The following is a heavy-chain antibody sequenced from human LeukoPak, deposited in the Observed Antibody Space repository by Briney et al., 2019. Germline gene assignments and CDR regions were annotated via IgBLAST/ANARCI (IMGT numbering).Heavy chain of an antibody. CDR2: ISSTSSTV. V-gene: IGHV3-48*01. Sequence: PGGSLRLSCAVSGFTFSSYSMTWVRQAPGKGLEWVSYISSTSSTVYYADSVKGRFTISRDNVKNSLYLQMNSLRAEDTAVYYCARGRDSSSSYHGYWGQGTLVTVSS. CDR3: ARGRDSSSSYHGY. D-gene: IGHD6-6*01. CDR1: GFTFSSYS. J-gene: IGHJ4*02.